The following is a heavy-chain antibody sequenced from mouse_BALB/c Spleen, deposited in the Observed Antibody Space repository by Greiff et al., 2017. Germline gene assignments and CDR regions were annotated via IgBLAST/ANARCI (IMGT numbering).Heavy chain of an antibody. V-gene: IGHV3-8*02. Sequence: EVQLQESGPSLVKPSQTLSLTCSVTGDSITSGYWNWIRKFPGNKLEYMGYISYSGSTYYNPSLKSRISITRDTSKNQYYLQLNSVTTEDTATYYCARGEYDYGGSWFADWGQGTLVTVSA. CDR2: ISYSGST. J-gene: IGHJ3*01. D-gene: IGHD2-4*01. CDR1: GDSITSGY. CDR3: ARGEYDYGGSWFAD.